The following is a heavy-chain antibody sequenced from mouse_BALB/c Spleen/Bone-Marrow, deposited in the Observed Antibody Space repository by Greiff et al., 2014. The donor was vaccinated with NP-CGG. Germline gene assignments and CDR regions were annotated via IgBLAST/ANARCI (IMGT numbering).Heavy chain of an antibody. Sequence: EVQLQESGTDLVKPGASIRLSCTASGFNIKDTYMHWVRQRPEQGLEWIGRIDPANGDTKYDPKFQGKATITADTSPNTAYLQLSSLTSEDTAVYYCARGGNWRTMDYWGQGTSVTVSS. D-gene: IGHD2-1*01. CDR3: ARGGNWRTMDY. J-gene: IGHJ4*01. V-gene: IGHV14-3*02. CDR2: IDPANGDT. CDR1: GFNIKDTY.